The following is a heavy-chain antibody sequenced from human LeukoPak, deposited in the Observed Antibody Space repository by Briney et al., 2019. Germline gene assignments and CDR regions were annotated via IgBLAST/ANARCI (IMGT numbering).Heavy chain of an antibody. CDR1: GGSINSYY. Sequence: PSETLSLTCTVPGGSINSYYWSWIRQPPGKDLEWIGYIYYSGSTNYNPSLKSRVTISVDTSKNQFSLKLSSVTAADTAVYYCARGAPYYYDSSGYLFDYWGQGTLVTVSS. CDR3: ARGAPYYYDSSGYLFDY. D-gene: IGHD3-22*01. V-gene: IGHV4-59*01. CDR2: IYYSGST. J-gene: IGHJ4*02.